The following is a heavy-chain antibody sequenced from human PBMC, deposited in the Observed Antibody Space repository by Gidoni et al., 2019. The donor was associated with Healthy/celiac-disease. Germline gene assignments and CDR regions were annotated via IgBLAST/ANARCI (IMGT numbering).Heavy chain of an antibody. V-gene: IGHV1-8*01. CDR2: MHPNSGNT. Sequence: QVQLVQSGAEVKKPGASVKVSCKAAGYTFTSYDRNWGRQATGPGREGRGWMHPNSGNTGYAQKVQGRVTMTRNTSISTAYMELSSLRSEDTALYYCSTGIAAAGPSDHWGQGTLVTVSS. CDR3: STGIAAAGPSDH. D-gene: IGHD6-13*01. J-gene: IGHJ4*02. CDR1: GYTFTSYD.